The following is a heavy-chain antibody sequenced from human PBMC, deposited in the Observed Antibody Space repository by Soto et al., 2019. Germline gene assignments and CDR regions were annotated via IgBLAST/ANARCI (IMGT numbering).Heavy chain of an antibody. J-gene: IGHJ6*02. V-gene: IGHV1-8*01. Sequence: QVQLVQSGAEVKKPGASVKVSCKASGYTFTSYDINWVRQATGQGLEWMGWMNPNSGNTGYAQKFQGRVTMNTSISKAYMELSSLRSEDTAVYYCARGTDYYGMDVWGQGTTVTVSS. D-gene: IGHD4-17*01. CDR1: GYTFTSYD. CDR3: ARGTDYYGMDV. CDR2: MNPNSGNT.